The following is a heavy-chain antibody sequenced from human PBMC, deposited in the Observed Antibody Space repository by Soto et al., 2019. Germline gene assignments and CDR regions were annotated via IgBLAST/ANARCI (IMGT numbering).Heavy chain of an antibody. CDR3: ARDVELQGFDC. Sequence: GGSLRLSCAASGFTFSSFSMHWVRQVPGKGLVWVSRINDDGRRIRYADSVKGRFTISRDNAKNTLYLQMNSLRAEDTAVYYCARDVELQGFDCWGQGTLVTVSS. CDR2: INDDGRRI. J-gene: IGHJ4*02. D-gene: IGHD1-26*01. V-gene: IGHV3-74*01. CDR1: GFTFSSFS.